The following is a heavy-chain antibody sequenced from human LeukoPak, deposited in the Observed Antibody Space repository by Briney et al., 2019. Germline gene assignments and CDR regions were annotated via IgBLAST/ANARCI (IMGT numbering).Heavy chain of an antibody. CDR2: IIPILGIA. J-gene: IGHJ5*02. CDR1: GGTFSSYA. Sequence: SVKVSCKASGGTFSSYAISWVRQAPGQGLEWMGRIIPILGIANYAQTFQGRVTITADKSTSTAYMELSSLRSEDTAVYYCARGERDIVVVVAATGLYNWFDPWGQGTLVTVSS. CDR3: ARGERDIVVVVAATGLYNWFDP. V-gene: IGHV1-69*04. D-gene: IGHD2-15*01.